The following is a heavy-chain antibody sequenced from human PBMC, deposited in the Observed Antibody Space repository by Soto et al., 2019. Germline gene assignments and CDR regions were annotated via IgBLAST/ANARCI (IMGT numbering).Heavy chain of an antibody. CDR2: ISSSSSTI. J-gene: IGHJ3*02. D-gene: IGHD6-6*01. V-gene: IGHV3-48*02. Sequence: EVQLVESGGGLVQPGGSLRLSCAVSGFTFSSYSMNWVRQAPGKGLEWVSYISSSSSTIYYADSVKGRFTISRDNAKNSLYLQMNSLRDEDTAVYYCARYWGLAARPAFDIWGQGTMVTVSS. CDR1: GFTFSSYS. CDR3: ARYWGLAARPAFDI.